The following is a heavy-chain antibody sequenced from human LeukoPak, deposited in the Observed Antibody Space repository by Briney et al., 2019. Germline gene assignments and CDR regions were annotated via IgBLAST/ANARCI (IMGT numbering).Heavy chain of an antibody. CDR2: ISGSGGST. Sequence: GGSLSLSCAASGFTFSSYAMSWVHQAPGKGLELVSAISGSGGSTYYADSEKGRFTISRDNSNTTLYLQMNSLRAEDTAVYYCAKGRQSGLIYLDHWGQGTLVTVSS. CDR1: GFTFSSYA. D-gene: IGHD3-10*01. CDR3: AKGRQSGLIYLDH. J-gene: IGHJ5*02. V-gene: IGHV3-23*01.